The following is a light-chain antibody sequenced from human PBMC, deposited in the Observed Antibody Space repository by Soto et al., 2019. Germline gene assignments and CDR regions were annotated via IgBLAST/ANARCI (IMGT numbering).Light chain of an antibody. V-gene: IGLV2-14*01. CDR3: CSYASSTSYV. CDR1: SSDVGGYNF. J-gene: IGLJ1*01. Sequence: QSVLTQPASVSGSPGQSIAISCTGTSSDVGGYNFVSWYQQYPGKAPKLMIYDVTSRPSGVSNRFSGSKSGTTASLTISRLQAEDEADYYCCSYASSTSYVFGTGTKVT. CDR2: DVT.